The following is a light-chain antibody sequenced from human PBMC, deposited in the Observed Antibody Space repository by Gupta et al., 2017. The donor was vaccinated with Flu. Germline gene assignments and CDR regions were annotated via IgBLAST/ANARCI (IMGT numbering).Light chain of an antibody. CDR2: SNN. Sequence: TVTISCAGSTSKIGSNNVTWYQQHPRAAPHLIIYSNNQRRSGVPERFSGSKSVTSAAVAISGLQAEDEADYFCAARDDSRDGPVFGGGTKLTVL. CDR3: AARDDSRDGPV. J-gene: IGLJ2*01. V-gene: IGLV1-44*01. CDR1: TSKIGSNN.